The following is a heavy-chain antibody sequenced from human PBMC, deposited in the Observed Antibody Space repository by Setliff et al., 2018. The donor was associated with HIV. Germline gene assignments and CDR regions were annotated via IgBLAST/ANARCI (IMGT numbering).Heavy chain of an antibody. Sequence: GGSLRLSCAASEFTFSGHWMSWVRQAPGKGLEWVGRSRNKANSYTTEYAASVKGRFTISRDDSKNSLYLQMSSLKTEDTAVYYCTRVDSNYEKFDCWGQGSLVTVSS. CDR1: EFTFSGHW. D-gene: IGHD4-4*01. J-gene: IGHJ4*02. CDR2: SRNKANSYTT. CDR3: TRVDSNYEKFDC. V-gene: IGHV3-72*01.